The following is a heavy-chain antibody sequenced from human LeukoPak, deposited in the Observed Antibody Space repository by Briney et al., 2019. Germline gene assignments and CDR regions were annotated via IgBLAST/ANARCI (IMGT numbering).Heavy chain of an antibody. CDR3: ASPEWLPDSIDI. CDR2: IKQDGSEK. D-gene: IGHD3-3*01. J-gene: IGHJ3*02. V-gene: IGHV3-7*01. Sequence: GGSLRLSCAASGFTSSSYAMTWVRQAPGKGLEWVATIKQDGSEKYYVDSVKGRFTISRDNAKNSLYLQMNSLRAEDTAVYYCASPEWLPDSIDIWGQGTMVTVSS. CDR1: GFTSSSYA.